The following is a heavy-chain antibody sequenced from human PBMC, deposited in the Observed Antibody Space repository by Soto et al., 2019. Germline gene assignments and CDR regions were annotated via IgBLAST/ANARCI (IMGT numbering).Heavy chain of an antibody. Sequence: SGGSRRLACAASGFTFSSWAMGWVRQAPGKGLEWVSDIIDSGGSTYYEDSVKGRFTISRDDSQNTLYLQMNSLRTEDTAVYYCAKRSCSNGICYYGFDCWGQGTMVTVSS. CDR3: AKRSCSNGICYYGFDC. J-gene: IGHJ4*02. CDR2: IIDSGGST. D-gene: IGHD2-8*01. V-gene: IGHV3-23*01. CDR1: GFTFSSWA.